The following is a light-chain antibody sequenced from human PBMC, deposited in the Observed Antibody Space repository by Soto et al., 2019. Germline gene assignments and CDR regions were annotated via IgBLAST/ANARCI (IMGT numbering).Light chain of an antibody. CDR2: DAS. V-gene: IGKV3-20*01. CDR1: QTISSY. J-gene: IGKJ1*01. Sequence: EIVLTQSPATLSLSPGERATLSCRASQTISSYLAWFQQKPGQAPRLLIYDASNRATGIPARFSGSGSGTDFTLTISRLEPEDFAVYYCQHFGSSPPWPFGQGTKVE. CDR3: QHFGSSPPWP.